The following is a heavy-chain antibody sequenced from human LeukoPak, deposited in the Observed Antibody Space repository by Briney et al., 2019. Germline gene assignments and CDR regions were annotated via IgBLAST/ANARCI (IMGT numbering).Heavy chain of an antibody. V-gene: IGHV1-18*01. Sequence: ASVKVSCKASGYTFTNYGISWVRQAPGQGLEWMGWISAYNGNTNYAQKLQGRVTMTTDTSTNTAYMELRSLGSDDTAVYYCASYYYGSGSLLEVGFDYWGQGTLVTVSS. CDR3: ASYYYGSGSLLEVGFDY. D-gene: IGHD3-10*01. CDR2: ISAYNGNT. J-gene: IGHJ4*02. CDR1: GYTFTNYG.